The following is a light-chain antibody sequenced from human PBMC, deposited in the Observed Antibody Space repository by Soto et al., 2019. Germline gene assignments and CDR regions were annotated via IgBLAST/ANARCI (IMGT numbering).Light chain of an antibody. CDR2: DAS. CDR1: QSIGNNQ. Sequence: EIVLTQSPGTLSLSPGERATLSCRASQSIGNNQLAWYQQKPGLAPRLLIYDASSRATGIPDRFSGSGSGTDFTLTISRLEPEDFAVYYCQQYGSSPRTFGQGTKVDIK. V-gene: IGKV3D-20*01. CDR3: QQYGSSPRT. J-gene: IGKJ1*01.